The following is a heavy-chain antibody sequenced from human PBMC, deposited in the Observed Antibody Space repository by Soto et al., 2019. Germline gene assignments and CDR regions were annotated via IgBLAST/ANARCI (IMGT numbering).Heavy chain of an antibody. Sequence: QLQLQESGPGLVKPSETLSLTCTVSGGSISSSSYYWGWIRQPPGKGLEWIGSIYYSGSTYYNPSLKSRVTISVDTSKNQFSLKLSSVTAADTAVYYCARRLSWLNWFDPWGQGTLVTVSS. CDR1: GGSISSSSYY. J-gene: IGHJ5*02. D-gene: IGHD5-12*01. CDR2: IYYSGST. CDR3: ARRLSWLNWFDP. V-gene: IGHV4-39*01.